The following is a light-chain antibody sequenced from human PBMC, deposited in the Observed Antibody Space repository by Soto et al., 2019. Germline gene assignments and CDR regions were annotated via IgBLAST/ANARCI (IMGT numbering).Light chain of an antibody. J-gene: IGLJ3*02. Sequence: QSALTQPRSVSGSPGQSVTISCTGTRSDVGGYKYVSWYQHHPGKAPKVMIYDVSKRPSGVPDRFSGSKSGNTASLTISGLQAEDEADYDGCSYAGTYPWVCVGGTKLTVL. V-gene: IGLV2-11*01. CDR2: DVS. CDR1: RSDVGGYKY. CDR3: CSYAGTYPWV.